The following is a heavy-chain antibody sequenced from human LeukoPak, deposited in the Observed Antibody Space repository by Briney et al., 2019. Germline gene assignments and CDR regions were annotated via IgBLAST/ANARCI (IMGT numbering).Heavy chain of an antibody. V-gene: IGHV1-69*13. CDR1: GGTFSSYA. CDR2: IIPIFGTA. Sequence: SVKVSCKASGGTFSSYAISWVRQAPGQGLEWMGGIIPIFGTANYAQKFQGRVTITADESTSTAYMELSSLRSEDTAVYYCARGPSIAARWYYYMDVWGKGTTVTVSS. J-gene: IGHJ6*03. D-gene: IGHD6-6*01. CDR3: ARGPSIAARWYYYMDV.